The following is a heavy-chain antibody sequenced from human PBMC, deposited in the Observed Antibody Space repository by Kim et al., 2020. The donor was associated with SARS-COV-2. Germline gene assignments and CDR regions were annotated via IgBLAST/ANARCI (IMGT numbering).Heavy chain of an antibody. V-gene: IGHV2-5*02. Sequence: SGPTLVKPTQTLTLTCTFSGFSLSTSGVGVGWIRQPPGKALEWLALIYWDDDKRYSPSLKSRLTITKDTSKNQVVLTMTNMDPVDTATYYCAHSRIRRGTMIGVADISFDYWGQGTLVTVSS. CDR3: AHSRIRRGTMIGVADISFDY. J-gene: IGHJ4*02. D-gene: IGHD3-22*01. CDR2: IYWDDDK. CDR1: GFSLSTSGVG.